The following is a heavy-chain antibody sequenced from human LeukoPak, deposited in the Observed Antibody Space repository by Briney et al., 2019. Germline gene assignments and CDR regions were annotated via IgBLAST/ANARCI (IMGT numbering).Heavy chain of an antibody. CDR1: GYTFTGYY. D-gene: IGHD3-16*02. CDR3: ARVMITFGGVIAPHFDY. Sequence: ASVKVSCKVSGYTFTGYYMHWVRQAPGQGLEWMGWINPNSGGTNYAQKFQGRVTMTRDTSISTAYMELSRLRSDDTAVYYCARVMITFGGVIAPHFDYWGQGTLVTVSS. CDR2: INPNSGGT. V-gene: IGHV1-2*02. J-gene: IGHJ4*02.